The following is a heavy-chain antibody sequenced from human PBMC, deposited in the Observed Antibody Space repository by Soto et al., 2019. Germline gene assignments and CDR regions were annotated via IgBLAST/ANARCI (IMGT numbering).Heavy chain of an antibody. V-gene: IGHV3-30-3*01. J-gene: IGHJ5*02. CDR3: ARFPGYSSSWYGDNWFDP. CDR2: ISYDGSNK. Sequence: GGSLRLSCAGSGFTFSSYAMHWVRQAPGKGLEWVAVISYDGSNKYYADSVKGRFTISRDNSKNTLYLQMNSLRAEDTAVYYCARFPGYSSSWYGDNWFDPWGQGTLVTVSS. CDR1: GFTFSSYA. D-gene: IGHD6-13*01.